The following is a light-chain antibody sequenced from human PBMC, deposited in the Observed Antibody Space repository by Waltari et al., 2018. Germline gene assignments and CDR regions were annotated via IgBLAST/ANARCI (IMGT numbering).Light chain of an antibody. V-gene: IGKV4-1*01. J-gene: IGKJ2*01. CDR1: RNLLYSPNNKDF. CDR2: WAS. Sequence: DIVMTQSPDSLVVSLGERATINCKSSRNLLYSPNNKDFLAWYQQKPGQPPKLHIYWASTRESGVPDRFTGGGSGTDFSLTSSSLQAEDVAGYHGQQYYETPDTFGQGTKLEIK. CDR3: QQYYETPDT.